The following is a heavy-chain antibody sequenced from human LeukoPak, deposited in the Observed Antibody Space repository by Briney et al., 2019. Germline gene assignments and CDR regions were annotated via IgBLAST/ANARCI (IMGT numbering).Heavy chain of an antibody. V-gene: IGHV3-30*18. D-gene: IGHD3-9*01. CDR2: ISYDGNSK. Sequence: GRSLRLSCAASGFIFSSYGMHGVRQAPGKGLEWVAVISYDGNSKNYADSVKGRFTISRDNSKKTLYLQMNSLRAEDTAVYYCAKGDYYDVLTGRQNWFGPWGQGTLVTVSS. J-gene: IGHJ5*02. CDR1: GFIFSSYG. CDR3: AKGDYYDVLTGRQNWFGP.